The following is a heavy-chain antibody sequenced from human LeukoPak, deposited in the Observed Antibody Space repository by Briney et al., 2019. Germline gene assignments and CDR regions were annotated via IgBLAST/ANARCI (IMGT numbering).Heavy chain of an antibody. Sequence: GGSLRLSCAASGFTFSRDSMNWVRRAPGKGLEWISYIGRDSGIIYYADSVKGRFTISRDNSKNTLYLQMNSLRAEDTAIYYCAKTSAQYYYDTSGYSPLDYWGQGTLVTVSS. J-gene: IGHJ4*02. D-gene: IGHD3-22*01. V-gene: IGHV3-48*01. CDR1: GFTFSRDS. CDR3: AKTSAQYYYDTSGYSPLDY. CDR2: IGRDSGII.